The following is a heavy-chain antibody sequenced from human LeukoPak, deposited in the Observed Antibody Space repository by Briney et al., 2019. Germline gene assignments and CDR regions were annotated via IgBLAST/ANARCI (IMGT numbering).Heavy chain of an antibody. Sequence: GGSLRLSCAASGFTFNNYAMNWVRQAPGKGLEWVSVISGSGGTTYYADSVKGRFTISRDSSKNTLYLQMNSLRAEDTAVYYCAKGGKWDVTPFDYWGQGTLVTVSS. D-gene: IGHD1-26*01. CDR2: ISGSGGTT. V-gene: IGHV3-23*01. CDR3: AKGGKWDVTPFDY. CDR1: GFTFNNYA. J-gene: IGHJ4*02.